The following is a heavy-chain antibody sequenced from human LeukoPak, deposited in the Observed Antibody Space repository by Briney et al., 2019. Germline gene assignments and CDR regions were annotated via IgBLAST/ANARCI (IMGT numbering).Heavy chain of an antibody. J-gene: IGHJ4*02. Sequence: ASVKVSCKASGYTFTSQGISWVRQAPGQGLEWMGWISAYNGYTNYAQKFQGRVTMTTDTSTSTVYMELRSLRSDDTAVYYCARDDNYGSGQPDDWGQGTLVTVSS. CDR1: GYTFTSQG. D-gene: IGHD3-10*01. CDR3: ARDDNYGSGQPDD. V-gene: IGHV1-18*01. CDR2: ISAYNGYT.